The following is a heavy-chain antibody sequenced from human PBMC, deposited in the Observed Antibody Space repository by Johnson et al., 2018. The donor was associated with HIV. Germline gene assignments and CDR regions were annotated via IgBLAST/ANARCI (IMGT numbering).Heavy chain of an antibody. V-gene: IGHV3-20*04. CDR1: GFNVDDDA. Sequence: VQLVESGGGVVRPGGSLRLSCAASGFNVDDDALSWVRQVPGKGLECVSGINYNGGSTGYADSVRDRFSISRDNAKNSLYLQMDSLRAEDTAMYCCARAKDAAYPYDALDVWGQGTMVTVSS. D-gene: IGHD2-15*01. CDR3: ARAKDAAYPYDALDV. CDR2: INYNGGST. J-gene: IGHJ3*01.